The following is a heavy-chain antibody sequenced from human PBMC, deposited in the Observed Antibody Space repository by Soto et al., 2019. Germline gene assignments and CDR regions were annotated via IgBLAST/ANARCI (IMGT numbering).Heavy chain of an antibody. V-gene: IGHV5-10-1*01. D-gene: IGHD6-6*01. CDR3: ASRGFNSSSGFYYYYGMDV. J-gene: IGHJ6*02. CDR1: GYSFTSYW. CDR2: IDPSDSYT. Sequence: GESLKISCKGSGYSFTSYWISWVRQMPGKCLEWMGRIDPSDSYTNYSPSFQGHVTISADKSISTAYLQWSSLKASDTAMYYCASRGFNSSSGFYYYYGMDVWGQGTTVTVSS.